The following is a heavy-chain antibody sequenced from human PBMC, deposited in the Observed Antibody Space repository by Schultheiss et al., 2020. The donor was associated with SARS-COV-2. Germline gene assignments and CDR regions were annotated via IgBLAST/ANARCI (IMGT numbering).Heavy chain of an antibody. D-gene: IGHD2-2*02. J-gene: IGHJ6*01. V-gene: IGHV1-69*04. Sequence: SVKVSCKASGGTHSSYPMSRLRQAPGQGPEWMGRIIPILGIANYAQKFQGRVTITADKSTSTAYMELSSLRSEDTAVYYCARDGECSSTSCYTVYYYSGMDVWANGPTVTAS. CDR3: ARDGECSSTSCYTVYYYSGMDV. CDR1: GGTHSSYP. CDR2: IIPILGIA.